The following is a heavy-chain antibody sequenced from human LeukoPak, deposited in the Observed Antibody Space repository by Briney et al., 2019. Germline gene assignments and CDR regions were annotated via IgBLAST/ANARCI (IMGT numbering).Heavy chain of an antibody. D-gene: IGHD3-3*01. J-gene: IGHJ3*02. CDR3: AKDLMVIIVSGVCDI. Sequence: GGSLRLSCAASGFTFSSYAMSWVRQAPGKGLEWVSAISGSGGSTYYADSVKGRFTISRDNSKNTFYLQMNSLRGEDTAVYYCAKDLMVIIVSGVCDIWGQGTMVNVSS. V-gene: IGHV3-23*01. CDR2: ISGSGGST. CDR1: GFTFSSYA.